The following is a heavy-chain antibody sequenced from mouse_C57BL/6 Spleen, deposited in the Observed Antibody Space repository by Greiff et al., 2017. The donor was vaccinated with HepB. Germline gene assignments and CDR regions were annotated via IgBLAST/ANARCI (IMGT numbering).Heavy chain of an antibody. Sequence: QVQLQQSGAELARPGASVKMSCKASGYTFTSYTMHWVKQRPGQGLEWIGYINPSSGYTKYNQKFKDKATLTADKSSSTAYMQLSSLTSEDSAVYYCARAFYYGSSHYYAMDYWGQGTSVTVSS. V-gene: IGHV1-4*01. J-gene: IGHJ4*01. CDR1: GYTFTSYT. CDR2: INPSSGYT. CDR3: ARAFYYGSSHYYAMDY. D-gene: IGHD1-1*01.